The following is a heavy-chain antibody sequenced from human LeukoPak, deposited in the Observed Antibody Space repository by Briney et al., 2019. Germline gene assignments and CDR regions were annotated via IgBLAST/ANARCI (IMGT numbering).Heavy chain of an antibody. D-gene: IGHD3/OR15-3a*01. V-gene: IGHV4-59*01. Sequence: PWETLSLTCTVSGGFTYSDYWSWIRQPPGKGLEWIGHISNSGSTSYSPSLESRVSISLDTSKNQSSLKLTPITAADTAVYYCARALWTGTSWGQGALVPVSS. CDR1: GGFTYSDY. CDR3: ARALWTGTS. CDR2: ISNSGST. J-gene: IGHJ5*02.